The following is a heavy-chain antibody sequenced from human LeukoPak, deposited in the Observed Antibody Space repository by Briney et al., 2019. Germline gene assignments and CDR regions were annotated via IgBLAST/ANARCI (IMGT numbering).Heavy chain of an antibody. CDR1: GGSISSSSYY. CDR3: ARHGRAAAGLDY. CDR2: IYYSGST. J-gene: IGHJ4*02. V-gene: IGHV4-39*01. Sequence: SETLSLTCTVSGGSISSSSYYWGWIRQPPGKGLEWIGSIYYSGSTYYNPSLKSRVTISVDTSKNQFSLKLSSVTAADTAVYYRARHGRAAAGLDYWGQGTLVTVSS. D-gene: IGHD6-13*01.